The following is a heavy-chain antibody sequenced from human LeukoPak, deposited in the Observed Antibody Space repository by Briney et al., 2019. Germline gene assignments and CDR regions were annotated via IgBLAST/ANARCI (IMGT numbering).Heavy chain of an antibody. CDR2: IYYSGST. J-gene: IGHJ4*02. Sequence: SETLSLTCTVSGGSISSSSYYWAWIRQPPGKGLEWIGSIYYSGSTYYNPSLKSRVTMSVDTSKNQFSLKLSSVTAADAAVYYCAKEGAAPGPDFDYWGQGTLVIVSS. D-gene: IGHD6-13*01. CDR1: GGSISSSSYY. CDR3: AKEGAAPGPDFDY. V-gene: IGHV4-39*07.